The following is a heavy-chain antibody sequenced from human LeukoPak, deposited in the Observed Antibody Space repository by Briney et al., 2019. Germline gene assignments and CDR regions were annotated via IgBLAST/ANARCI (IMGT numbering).Heavy chain of an antibody. Sequence: GGSLRLSCAAFGFIFSAYEMNWVRQAPGKGLEWVSYISSSGSTIYYADSVKGRFTISRDNAKKSLYLQMNSLRAEDTAVYYCARVYSSGWSYWGQGTLVTVSS. V-gene: IGHV3-48*03. CDR3: ARVYSSGWSY. D-gene: IGHD6-19*01. J-gene: IGHJ4*02. CDR2: ISSSGSTI. CDR1: GFIFSAYE.